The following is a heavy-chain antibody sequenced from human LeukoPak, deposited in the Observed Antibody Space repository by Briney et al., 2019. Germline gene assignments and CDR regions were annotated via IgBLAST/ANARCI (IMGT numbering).Heavy chain of an antibody. D-gene: IGHD3-22*01. CDR1: GFTFSSYS. CDR3: ARFSSSYYDSSGADY. J-gene: IGHJ4*02. Sequence: GGSLSLSCAASGFTFSSYSMNWVRQAPGKGLEWVSSISSSSSYIYYADSVKGRFTISRDNAKNSLYLQMNSLRAEDTAVYYCARFSSSYYDSSGADYWGQGTLVTVSS. CDR2: ISSSSSYI. V-gene: IGHV3-21*01.